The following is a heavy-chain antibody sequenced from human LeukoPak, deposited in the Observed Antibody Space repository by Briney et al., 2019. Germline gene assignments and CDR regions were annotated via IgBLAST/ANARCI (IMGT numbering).Heavy chain of an antibody. V-gene: IGHV3-11*01. Sequence: GGSLRLSCAASGCTFSDYYMSWIRQAPGKGLEWVSYISSSGSTIYYADSVKGRFTISRDNAKNSLYLQMNSLRAEDTAVYYCASGYSGYEHPNHIGWGQGTLVTVSS. D-gene: IGHD5-12*01. CDR1: GCTFSDYY. CDR2: ISSSGSTI. CDR3: ASGYSGYEHPNHIG. J-gene: IGHJ4*02.